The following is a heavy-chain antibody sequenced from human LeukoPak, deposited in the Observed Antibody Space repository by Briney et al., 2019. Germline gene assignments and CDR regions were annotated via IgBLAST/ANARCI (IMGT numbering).Heavy chain of an antibody. CDR2: ISYDGSNK. Sequence: GGSLRLSCAASGFTFSSYAMHWVRRAPGKGLEWVAVISYDGSNKYYADSVKGRFTISRDNSKNTLYLQMNSLRAEDTAVYYWAREGDDGLCYICPPNYGGRGPLVTVSS. J-gene: IGHJ4*02. CDR1: GFTFSSYA. D-gene: IGHD2-8*01. V-gene: IGHV3-30-3*01. CDR3: AREGDDGLCYICPPNY.